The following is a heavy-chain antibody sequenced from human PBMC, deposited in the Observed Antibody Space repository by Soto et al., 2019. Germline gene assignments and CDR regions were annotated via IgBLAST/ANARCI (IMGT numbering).Heavy chain of an antibody. Sequence: SETLSLTCTVSGGSISSYYWSWIRQPPGKGLEWIGYIYYSGSTNYNPSLKSRVTISVDTSKNQFSLKLSSVTAADTAVYYCARGCVAAAVTWWFDPWGQGTLVTVSS. V-gene: IGHV4-59*08. CDR2: IYYSGST. CDR3: ARGCVAAAVTWWFDP. J-gene: IGHJ5*02. CDR1: GGSISSYY. D-gene: IGHD6-13*01.